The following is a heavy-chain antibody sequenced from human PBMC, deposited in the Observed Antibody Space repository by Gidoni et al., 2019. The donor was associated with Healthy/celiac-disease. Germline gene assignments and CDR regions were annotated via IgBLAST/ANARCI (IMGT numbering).Heavy chain of an antibody. V-gene: IGHV3-33*01. D-gene: IGHD2-2*01. J-gene: IGHJ6*02. CDR2: IWYDGSNK. CDR1: GFTFSSYG. CDR3: ARDLGYCSSTSCPVPHYYYGMDV. Sequence: QVQLVESGGGVVQPGRSLRLSCAASGFTFSSYGMHWVRQAPGKGLEWVAGIWYDGSNKYYADSVKGRFTISRDNSKNTLYLQMNSLRAEDTAVYYCARDLGYCSSTSCPVPHYYYGMDVWGQGTTVTVSS.